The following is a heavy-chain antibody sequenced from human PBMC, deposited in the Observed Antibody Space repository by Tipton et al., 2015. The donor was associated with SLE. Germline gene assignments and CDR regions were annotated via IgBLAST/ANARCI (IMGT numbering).Heavy chain of an antibody. V-gene: IGHV4-39*07. CDR1: GDSIRSSRYY. Sequence: TLSLTCTVSGDSIRSSRYYWGWIRQPPGKGLEWIGSIYYSGTTYYNPSLKSRVTISVDTSKNQFSLQLSSVTAADTAAYYCVRHGQTVQATFDHWGQGALVTVSS. J-gene: IGHJ4*02. D-gene: IGHD1-26*01. CDR3: VRHGQTVQATFDH. CDR2: IYYSGTT.